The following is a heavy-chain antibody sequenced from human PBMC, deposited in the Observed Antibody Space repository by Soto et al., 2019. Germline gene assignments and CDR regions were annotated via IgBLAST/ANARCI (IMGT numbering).Heavy chain of an antibody. D-gene: IGHD4-17*01. CDR2: INPSGGST. CDR1: GYTFTSYY. Sequence: QVQLVQSGAEVKKTGASVKVSCKASGYTFTSYYMHWVRQAPGQGLEWMGIINPSGGSTSYAQKFQGRVTMTRDTSTSTVYMELSSLRSEDTAVYYCARDLTGGYGVTSPDYWGQGTLVTVSS. CDR3: ARDLTGGYGVTSPDY. J-gene: IGHJ4*02. V-gene: IGHV1-46*01.